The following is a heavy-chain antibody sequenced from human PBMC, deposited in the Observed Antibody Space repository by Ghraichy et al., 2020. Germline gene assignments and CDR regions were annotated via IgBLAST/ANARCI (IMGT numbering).Heavy chain of an antibody. Sequence: SETLSLTCAVYGGSFSGYYLSWIRQPPGKGLEWIGEINHSGSTNYNPSLKSRVTISVDTSKNQFSLKLSSVTAADTAVYYCARTTTALDYWGQGTLVTVSS. V-gene: IGHV4-34*01. CDR1: GGSFSGYY. CDR2: INHSGST. J-gene: IGHJ4*02. D-gene: IGHD4-17*01. CDR3: ARTTTALDY.